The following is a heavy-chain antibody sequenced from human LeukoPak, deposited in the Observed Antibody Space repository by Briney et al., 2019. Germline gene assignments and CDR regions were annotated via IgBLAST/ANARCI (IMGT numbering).Heavy chain of an antibody. Sequence: GGSLEISCQGSGYSFTSYWIAGVRQLPGKGLESMGIIYPSDSDTRYSPSFQGQVTISADKSISTAYLQWSSLQASDTAMYYCARRVKLSSGTHQFDFWGQGTLVTVSS. CDR2: IYPSDSDT. D-gene: IGHD3-10*01. V-gene: IGHV5-51*01. CDR1: GYSFTSYW. J-gene: IGHJ4*02. CDR3: ARRVKLSSGTHQFDF.